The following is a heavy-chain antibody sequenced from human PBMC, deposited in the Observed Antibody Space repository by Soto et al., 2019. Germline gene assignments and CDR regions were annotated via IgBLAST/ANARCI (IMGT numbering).Heavy chain of an antibody. CDR3: ARLMPIAAHYYYYYYMDV. CDR2: ISSSSSTI. Sequence: GGSLRLSCAASGFTFSSYSMNWVRQAPGKGLEWVSYISSSSSTIYYADSVKGRFTISRDNAKNSLYLQMNSLRAEDTAVYYCARLMPIAAHYYYYYYMDVWGKGTTVTVSS. J-gene: IGHJ6*03. CDR1: GFTFSSYS. D-gene: IGHD2-15*01. V-gene: IGHV3-48*01.